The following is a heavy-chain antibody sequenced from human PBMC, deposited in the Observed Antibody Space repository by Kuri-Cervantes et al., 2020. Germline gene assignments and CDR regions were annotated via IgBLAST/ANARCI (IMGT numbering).Heavy chain of an antibody. D-gene: IGHD3-22*01. J-gene: IGHJ4*02. Sequence: GGSLRLSCAASGFTFSSYGMHWVRQAPGKGLEWVAVIWYDGSNKYYADSVKGRFTISRDNSKNTLYLQMNSLRAEDTAVYYCARGLEDYGSSGDTIYYFDYWGQGTLVTVSS. CDR3: ARGLEDYGSSGDTIYYFDY. CDR2: IWYDGSNK. CDR1: GFTFSSYG. V-gene: IGHV3-33*01.